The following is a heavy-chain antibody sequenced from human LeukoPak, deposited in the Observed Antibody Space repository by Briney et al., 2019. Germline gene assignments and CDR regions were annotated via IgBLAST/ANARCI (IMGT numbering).Heavy chain of an antibody. D-gene: IGHD2-15*01. Sequence: PGGSLRLSCAASGFTFSSHAMAWVRQAPGKGLEWVAVVWYDGSNTYYADSVKGRFTISRDNSKNTLYLQMNNLRAEDTAVYYCAKGYCRGGSCYSGEDYFDYWGQGTLVTVSS. V-gene: IGHV3-33*06. CDR2: VWYDGSNT. J-gene: IGHJ4*02. CDR3: AKGYCRGGSCYSGEDYFDY. CDR1: GFTFSSHA.